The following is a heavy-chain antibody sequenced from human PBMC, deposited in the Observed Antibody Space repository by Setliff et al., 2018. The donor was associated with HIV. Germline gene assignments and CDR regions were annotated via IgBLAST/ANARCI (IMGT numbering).Heavy chain of an antibody. CDR3: AREDYYDSSGDAFDI. J-gene: IGHJ3*02. V-gene: IGHV4-61*09. CDR2: IYTSGST. D-gene: IGHD3-22*01. CDR1: GGSITSGSDY. Sequence: TSETLSLTCTVSGGSITSGSDYRSWIRQPAGQGLEWIGHIYTSGSTNYSPSVKSRVTISVDTSKNQFSLRLSSVTAADTAVYYCAREDYYDSSGDAFDIWGQGTKVTVSS.